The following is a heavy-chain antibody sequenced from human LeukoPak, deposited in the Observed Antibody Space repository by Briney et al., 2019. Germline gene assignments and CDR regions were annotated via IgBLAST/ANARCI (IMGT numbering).Heavy chain of an antibody. CDR2: IHYSGTT. V-gene: IGHV4-59*01. D-gene: IGHD6-19*01. Sequence: SETLSLTCTVSGGSISTYFWSWIRQPPGKGLEWIGYIHYSGTTKYNPSLKSRVAIFVDTSKNQFSLMLTSLTAADTAVYYCARDRGSSGWFYFDYWGQGTLVTVSS. CDR3: ARDRGSSGWFYFDY. J-gene: IGHJ4*02. CDR1: GGSISTYF.